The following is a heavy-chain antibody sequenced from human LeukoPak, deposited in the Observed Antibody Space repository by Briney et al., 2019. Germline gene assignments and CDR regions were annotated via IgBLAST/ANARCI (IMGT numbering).Heavy chain of an antibody. CDR3: ARGEGLGN. CDR1: GFTFSNFW. Sequence: PGGSLRLSCAVSGFTFSNFWMSWVRQAPGKGLEWVANIKQDGSEKYYVDSVKGRFTISRDNAKNSLYLQMNSLRAEDTAVYYCARGEGLGNWGQGTLVTVSS. CDR2: IKQDGSEK. J-gene: IGHJ4*02. D-gene: IGHD1-26*01. V-gene: IGHV3-7*01.